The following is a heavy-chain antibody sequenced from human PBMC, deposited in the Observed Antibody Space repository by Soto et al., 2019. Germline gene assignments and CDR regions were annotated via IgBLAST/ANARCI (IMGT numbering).Heavy chain of an antibody. J-gene: IGHJ4*02. V-gene: IGHV3-33*01. CDR2: IWYDGSNK. Sequence: VAVIWYDGSNKYYADSVKGRFTISRDNSKNTLYLQMNSLRAEDTAVYYCARDATETTPTVSYYFDYWGQGTLVTVSS. D-gene: IGHD3-16*02. CDR3: ARDATETTPTVSYYFDY.